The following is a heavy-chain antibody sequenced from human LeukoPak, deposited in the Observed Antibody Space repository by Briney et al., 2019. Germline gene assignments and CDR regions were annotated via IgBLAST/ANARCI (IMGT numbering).Heavy chain of an antibody. D-gene: IGHD6-19*01. V-gene: IGHV3-7*01. CDR3: ARDGRGAGSPYKLFDP. CDR2: IKEDGDEK. Sequence: GGSLRLSCAASGFTFSKYWMNWVRQAPGKGLEWVANIKEDGDEKKYVDSVKGRFTISRDNAKESLYLQMNSLRDEDTAVYYCARDGRGAGSPYKLFDPWGQGTMVIVSS. J-gene: IGHJ5*02. CDR1: GFTFSKYW.